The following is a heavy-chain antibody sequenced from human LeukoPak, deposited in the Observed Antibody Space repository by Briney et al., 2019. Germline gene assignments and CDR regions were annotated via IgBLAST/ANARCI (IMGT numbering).Heavy chain of an antibody. Sequence: ASVKVSCKASGYTFTGYYMHWVRRAPGQGLEWMGWINPNSGGTNYAQKFQGRVTMTRDTSISTAYMELSRLRSDDTAVYYCARDFTADYGLGSYYTPGYYYYGMDVWGQGTTVTVSS. CDR1: GYTFTGYY. CDR3: ARDFTADYGLGSYYTPGYYYYGMDV. D-gene: IGHD3-10*01. CDR2: INPNSGGT. V-gene: IGHV1-2*02. J-gene: IGHJ6*02.